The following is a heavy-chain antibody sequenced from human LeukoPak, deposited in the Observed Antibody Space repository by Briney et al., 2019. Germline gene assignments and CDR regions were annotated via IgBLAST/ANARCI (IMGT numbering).Heavy chain of an antibody. V-gene: IGHV1-46*01. CDR2: INPSGGST. Sequence: ASVKVSCKASGGTFSSYAISWVRQAPGQGLEWMGIINPSGGSTSYAQKFQGRVTMTRDMSTSTVYMELSSLRSEDTAVYYCARGDPRGKHSNGGNDYWGQGTLVTVSS. CDR1: GGTFSSYA. J-gene: IGHJ4*02. D-gene: IGHD6-25*01. CDR3: ARGDPRGKHSNGGNDY.